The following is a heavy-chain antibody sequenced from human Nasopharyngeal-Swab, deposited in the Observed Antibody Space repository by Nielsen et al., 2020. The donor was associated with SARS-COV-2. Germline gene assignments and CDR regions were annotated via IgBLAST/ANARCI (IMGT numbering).Heavy chain of an antibody. CDR1: GFSLSTSGMC. CDR3: ARISYDILTGYWYGMDV. V-gene: IGHV2-70*11. D-gene: IGHD3-9*01. J-gene: IGHJ6*02. CDR2: IDWDDDK. Sequence: SGPTLVKPTQTLTLTCTFSGFSLSTSGMCVSWIRQPPGKALEWLARIDWDDDKYYSTSLKTRLTISKDTSKNQVVLTMTNMDPADTATYYCARISYDILTGYWYGMDVWGQGTTVTVSS.